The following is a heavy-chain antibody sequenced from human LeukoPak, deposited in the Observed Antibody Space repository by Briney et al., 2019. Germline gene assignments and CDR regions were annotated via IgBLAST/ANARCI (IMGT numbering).Heavy chain of an antibody. J-gene: IGHJ4*02. CDR2: ISGSGGST. D-gene: IGHD3-10*01. CDR3: VRDFRDYYGSGSYFADYDY. V-gene: IGHV3-23*01. Sequence: GGSLRLSCAASGFTFSSYAMSWVRQAPGKGLEWVSAISGSGGSTYYADSVKGRFTISRDNSKNTLYLQMNSLRAEDTAVYYCVRDFRDYYGSGSYFADYDYWGQGTLVTVSS. CDR1: GFTFSSYA.